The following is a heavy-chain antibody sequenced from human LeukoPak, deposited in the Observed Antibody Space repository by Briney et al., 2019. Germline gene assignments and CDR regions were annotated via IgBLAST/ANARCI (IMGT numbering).Heavy chain of an antibody. Sequence: AETLSLSRTDSNGPLNTYQSSWIRHPPGKGLEWVGNIYYSGRANYNPSLKSRVIISVDTSKNQFSLKLSSVTAADTAVYYCARAVVLRYFDWLPRASYNWFDPWGQGTLVTVSS. D-gene: IGHD3-9*01. V-gene: IGHV4-59*08. CDR1: NGPLNTYQ. CDR2: IYYSGRA. CDR3: ARAVVLRYFDWLPRASYNWFDP. J-gene: IGHJ5*02.